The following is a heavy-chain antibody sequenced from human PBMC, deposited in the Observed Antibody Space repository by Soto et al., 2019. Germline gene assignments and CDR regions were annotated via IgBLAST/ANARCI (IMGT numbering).Heavy chain of an antibody. Sequence: LRLSCAASGFTFSSYAMSWVRQAPGKGLEWVSAISGSGGSTYYEDSVKGRFTISRDNSKNTLYLQMNSLRAEDTAVYYCAATMSSVYYYDSSGYHRYYYGMDVWGQGTTVTVSS. V-gene: IGHV3-23*01. D-gene: IGHD3-22*01. CDR3: AATMSSVYYYDSSGYHRYYYGMDV. J-gene: IGHJ6*02. CDR1: GFTFSSYA. CDR2: ISGSGGST.